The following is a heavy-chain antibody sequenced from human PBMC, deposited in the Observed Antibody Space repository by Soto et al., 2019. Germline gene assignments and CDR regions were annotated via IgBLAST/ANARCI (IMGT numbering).Heavy chain of an antibody. CDR3: AKDGLRITMTPLDY. Sequence: SLRLSCAASGFTFSSYAMSWVRQAPGKGLEWVSAISGSGGSTYYADSVKGRFTISRDNSKNTLYLQMNSLRAEDTAVYYCAKDGLRITMTPLDYWGQGTLVTVSS. D-gene: IGHD3-22*01. CDR2: ISGSGGST. J-gene: IGHJ4*02. CDR1: GFTFSSYA. V-gene: IGHV3-23*01.